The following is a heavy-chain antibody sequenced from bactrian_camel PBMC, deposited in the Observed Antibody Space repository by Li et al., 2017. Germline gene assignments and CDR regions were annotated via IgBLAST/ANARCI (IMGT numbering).Heavy chain of an antibody. CDR2: INSGGGWV. V-gene: IGHV3S40*01. CDR3: ASDGMIARAPGRY. Sequence: VQLVESGGGSVQAGGSLTLSCAPSGYIYSLYCMGWFRQAPGKGLEWVSTINSGGGWVWAADSVKGRFTISRDNAKNTIYLRMNSLKPEDTAVYFCASDGMIARAPGRYWGQGTQVTVS. D-gene: IGHD1*01. CDR1: GYIYSLYC. J-gene: IGHJ4*01.